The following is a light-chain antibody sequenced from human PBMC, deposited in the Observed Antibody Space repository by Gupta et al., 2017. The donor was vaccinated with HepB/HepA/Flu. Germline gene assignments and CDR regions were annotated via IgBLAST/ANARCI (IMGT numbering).Light chain of an antibody. V-gene: IGLV1-40*01. CDR3: QSYDSSLSGSGV. J-gene: IGLJ1*01. Sequence: QSVLTQPPSVSGAPGQRVTISCTGGSSNIGATYDVHWYQHLPGTAPKLLIYGNSRRPSGVPDRFSGSKSGTSASLAITGLQAEDEADYYCQSYDSSLSGSGVFGTGTKVTVL. CDR2: GNS. CDR1: SSNIGATYD.